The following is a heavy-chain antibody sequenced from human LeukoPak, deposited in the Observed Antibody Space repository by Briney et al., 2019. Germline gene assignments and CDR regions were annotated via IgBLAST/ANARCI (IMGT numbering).Heavy chain of an antibody. Sequence: GGSLRLSCTASGFTFGDYAMSWVRQAPGKGLEWVGFIRSKAYGGTTEYAASVKGRFTISRDDSKSIAYLQMNSLKTEDTAVYYCTRDLYSSSWYFDYWGQGTLVTVS. CDR3: TRDLYSSSWYFDY. V-gene: IGHV3-49*04. J-gene: IGHJ4*02. D-gene: IGHD6-13*01. CDR1: GFTFGDYA. CDR2: IRSKAYGGTT.